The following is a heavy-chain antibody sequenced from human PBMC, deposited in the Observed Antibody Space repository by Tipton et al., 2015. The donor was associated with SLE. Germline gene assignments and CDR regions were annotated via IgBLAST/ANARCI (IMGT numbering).Heavy chain of an antibody. J-gene: IGHJ4*02. CDR2: IYYSGST. CDR3: AREDGVGYFDY. CDR1: GGSISSYC. D-gene: IGHD1-26*01. Sequence: TLSLTCTVSGGSISSYCWSWIRQPPGKGLEWIGYIYYSGSTNYNPSLKSRVTISVDTSKNQFSLKLSSVTAADTAVYYCAREDGVGYFDYWGQGTLVTVSS. V-gene: IGHV4-59*01.